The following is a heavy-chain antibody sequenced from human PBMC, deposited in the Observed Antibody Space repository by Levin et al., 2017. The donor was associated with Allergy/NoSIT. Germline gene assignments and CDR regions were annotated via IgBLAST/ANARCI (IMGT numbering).Heavy chain of an antibody. CDR2: ISGSGGST. D-gene: IGHD1-26*01. CDR1: GFTFSSYA. J-gene: IGHJ4*02. CDR3: AKGGELQDY. Sequence: GESLKISCAASGFTFSSYAMSWVRQAPGKGLEWVSAISGSGGSTYYADSVKGRFTISRDNSKNTLYLQMNSLRAEDTAVYYCAKGGELQDYWGQGTLVTVSS. V-gene: IGHV3-23*01.